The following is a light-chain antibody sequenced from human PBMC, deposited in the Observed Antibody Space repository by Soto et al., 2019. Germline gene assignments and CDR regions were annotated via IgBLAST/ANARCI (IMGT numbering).Light chain of an antibody. CDR1: QSVRTY. V-gene: IGKV1-39*01. CDR2: AAS. J-gene: IGKJ1*01. Sequence: IEMTQSPSSLSASVGDRVTITCRASQSVRTYLNWYQQKPGKAPKLLIYAASSLQSGVPSTFSGSGSGTDFTLTINSLQPEDFATYYCQPSYSTPRTFGQGTKVEMK. CDR3: QPSYSTPRT.